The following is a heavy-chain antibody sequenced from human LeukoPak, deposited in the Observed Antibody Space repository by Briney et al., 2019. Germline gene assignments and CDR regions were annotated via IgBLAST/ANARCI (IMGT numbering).Heavy chain of an antibody. J-gene: IGHJ4*02. CDR2: INPNSGGT. CDR1: GYTFTGYY. D-gene: IGHD6-13*01. V-gene: IGHV1-2*02. CDR3: ARDARVEEQQLVVFDY. Sequence: ASVKVPCKASGYTFTGYYMHWVRQAPGQGLEWMGWINPNSGGTNYAQKFQGRVTMTRDTSISTAYMELSRLRSDDTAVYYCARDARVEEQQLVVFDYWGQGTLVTVSS.